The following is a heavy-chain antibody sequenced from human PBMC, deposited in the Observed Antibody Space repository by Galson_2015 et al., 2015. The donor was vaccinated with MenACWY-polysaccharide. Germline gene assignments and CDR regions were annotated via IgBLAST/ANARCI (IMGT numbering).Heavy chain of an antibody. CDR2: ISGSSRII. J-gene: IGHJ6*02. CDR3: VRARYLDV. Sequence: SLRLSCAASGFTFSDYTLNWVRQAPGKGLEWLSHISGSSRIIYYADSVRGRFTISRDNAKNSLYLQMNSLRAEDTAVYYCVRARYLDVWGQGTTVTVSS. V-gene: IGHV3-48*01. D-gene: IGHD1-14*01. CDR1: GFTFSDYT.